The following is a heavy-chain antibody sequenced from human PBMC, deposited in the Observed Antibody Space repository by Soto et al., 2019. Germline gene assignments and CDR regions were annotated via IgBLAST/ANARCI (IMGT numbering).Heavy chain of an antibody. CDR2: INHSGST. V-gene: IGHV4-34*01. D-gene: IGHD3-9*01. J-gene: IGHJ3*02. CDR3: ATLTYYDILTGYYSAFDI. CDR1: GGSFSGYY. Sequence: PSETLSLTCAVYGGSFSGYYWSWIRQPPGKGLEWIGEINHSGSTNYNPSLKSRVTISVDTSKNQFSLKLSSVTAADTAVYYCATLTYYDILTGYYSAFDIWGQGTMVTVSS.